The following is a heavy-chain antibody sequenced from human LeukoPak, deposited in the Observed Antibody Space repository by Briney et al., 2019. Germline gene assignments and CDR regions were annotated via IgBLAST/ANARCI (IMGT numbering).Heavy chain of an antibody. CDR2: IWYDGSNK. CDR3: ARDPGELLQDYYYGMDV. Sequence: GGSLRLSCAASGFTFSSYAMSWVRQAPGKGLEWVAVIWYDGSNKYYADSVKGRFTISRDNSKNTLYLQMNSLRAEDTAVYYCARDPGELLQDYYYGMDVWGQGTTVTVSS. J-gene: IGHJ6*02. CDR1: GFTFSSYA. V-gene: IGHV3-33*08. D-gene: IGHD1-26*01.